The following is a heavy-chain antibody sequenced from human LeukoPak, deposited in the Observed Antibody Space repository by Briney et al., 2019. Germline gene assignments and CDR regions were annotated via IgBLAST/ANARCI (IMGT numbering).Heavy chain of an antibody. D-gene: IGHD2-2*01. Sequence: GGSLRLSCAASGFTFSSYAMHWVRQAPGKGLEWVAVISYDGSNKYYADSVKGRFTISRDNSKNTLYLQMNSLRAEDTAVYYCARGRYQLHPPGRPCCAFDIWGQGTMVTVSS. V-gene: IGHV3-30-3*01. CDR2: ISYDGSNK. CDR3: ARGRYQLHPPGRPCCAFDI. J-gene: IGHJ3*02. CDR1: GFTFSSYA.